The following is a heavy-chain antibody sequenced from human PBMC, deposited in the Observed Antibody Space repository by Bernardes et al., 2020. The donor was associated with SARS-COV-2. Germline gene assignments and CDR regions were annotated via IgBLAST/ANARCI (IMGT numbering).Heavy chain of an antibody. CDR3: AASAWYMCPDY. J-gene: IGHJ4*02. V-gene: IGHV1-24*01. Sequence: ASVKVSCKVSGYSLPEMSMHWVRQAPGKGLEWMGSFDPPDGETIYAQKFQGRVTMTEDTSTDTAYMVLGSLRYEDTAVYFCAASAWYMCPDYWGQGTLVTVSS. D-gene: IGHD6-19*01. CDR2: FDPPDGET. CDR1: GYSLPEMS.